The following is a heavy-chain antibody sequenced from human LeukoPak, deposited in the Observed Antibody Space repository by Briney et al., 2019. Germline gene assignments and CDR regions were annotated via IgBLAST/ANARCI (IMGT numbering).Heavy chain of an antibody. D-gene: IGHD3-10*01. CDR1: GFTFSYYW. CDR2: INTDGGST. Sequence: GGSLRLSCAASGFTFSYYWMDWVRQAPGKGLVWVSRINTDGGSTSYADSVKGRFTISRDNAKNTVYLQMNSLRVEDTALYYCSTEPRLLSYWGQGTLVTVSS. V-gene: IGHV3-74*01. J-gene: IGHJ4*02. CDR3: STEPRLLSY.